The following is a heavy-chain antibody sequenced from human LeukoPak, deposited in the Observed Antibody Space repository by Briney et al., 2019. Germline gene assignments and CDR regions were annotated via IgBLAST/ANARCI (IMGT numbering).Heavy chain of an antibody. V-gene: IGHV1-2*06. D-gene: IGHD3-9*01. CDR1: GYTFTGYY. Sequence: GASVKVSCKASGYTFTGYYMHWVRQAPGQGLEWMGRINPNSGGTNYAQRFQGRVTLTRDTSASTVYMELRSLRSEDTAVYYCARGYYDLLTGHVVTYYFDYWGQGTLVTVSS. CDR2: INPNSGGT. J-gene: IGHJ4*02. CDR3: ARGYYDLLTGHVVTYYFDY.